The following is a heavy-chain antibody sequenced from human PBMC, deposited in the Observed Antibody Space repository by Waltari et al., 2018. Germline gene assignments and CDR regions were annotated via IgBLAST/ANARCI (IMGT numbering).Heavy chain of an antibody. V-gene: IGHV1-69*10. Sequence: QVQLVQSGAEVKKPGSSVKVSCKASGGTFSSYAISWVRRAPGQGLEWVGGITPFLTIANHAQKFQGRVTITADKSTSTAYMDLGSLRSEDTAVYYCASGPFGDYGISGGYWGQGTLVTVSS. D-gene: IGHD4-17*01. J-gene: IGHJ4*02. CDR3: ASGPFGDYGISGGY. CDR1: GGTFSSYA. CDR2: ITPFLTIA.